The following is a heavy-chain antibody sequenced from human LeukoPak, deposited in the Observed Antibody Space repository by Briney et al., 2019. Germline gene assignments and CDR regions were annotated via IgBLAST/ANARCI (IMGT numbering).Heavy chain of an antibody. CDR1: GLTFSSYS. CDR2: ISSSSSYI. D-gene: IGHD6-19*01. Sequence: GGSLRLPCAASGLTFSSYSMNWVRQAPGKGLEWVSSISSSSSYIYYADSVKGRFTISGDNAKNSLYLQMNSLRAEDTAVYYCARAIAVADAFDIWGQGTMVTVSS. J-gene: IGHJ3*02. CDR3: ARAIAVADAFDI. V-gene: IGHV3-21*01.